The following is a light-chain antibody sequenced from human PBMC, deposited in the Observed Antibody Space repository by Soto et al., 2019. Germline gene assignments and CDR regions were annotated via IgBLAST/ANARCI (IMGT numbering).Light chain of an antibody. V-gene: IGKV2-28*01. CDR3: MQALQTKS. CDR2: LGS. CDR1: QSLLHDNGYNY. Sequence: DIVMTQSPLSLPVTPGEPASISCRSSQSLLHDNGYNYLDWYLQKPGQSPQLLIYLGSNRASGVPDRFSGSGSGTDFTLKISRVEAEDVGVYYCMQALQTKSFGQGTKLEIK. J-gene: IGKJ2*03.